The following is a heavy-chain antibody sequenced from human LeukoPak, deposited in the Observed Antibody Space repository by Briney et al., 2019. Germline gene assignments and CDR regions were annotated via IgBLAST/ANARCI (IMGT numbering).Heavy chain of an antibody. CDR1: GYTFTGYY. V-gene: IGHV1-2*02. Sequence: ASVKVSCKASGYTFTGYYMHWVRQAPGQGLEWMGWINPNSGGTKYAQKFQGRVTMTRDTSISTAYMELSRLRSDDTAVYYCARGYYDSSGYYEVAAYWGQGTLVTVSS. CDR3: ARGYYDSSGYYEVAAY. J-gene: IGHJ4*02. D-gene: IGHD3-22*01. CDR2: INPNSGGT.